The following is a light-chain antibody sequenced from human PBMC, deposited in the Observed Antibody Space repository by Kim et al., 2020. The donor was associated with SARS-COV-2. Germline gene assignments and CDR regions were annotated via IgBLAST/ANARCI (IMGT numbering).Light chain of an antibody. V-gene: IGKV1-39*01. CDR3: QQSYITPPD. Sequence: SASGGDRVTITCRASQSIANHLNWYQQKPGKAPKLLIYVTSTLQSGVPSRFSGSGSGTDFTLTISSLQPEDFATYYCQQSYITPPDFGPGTRLEIK. CDR1: QSIANH. CDR2: VTS. J-gene: IGKJ5*01.